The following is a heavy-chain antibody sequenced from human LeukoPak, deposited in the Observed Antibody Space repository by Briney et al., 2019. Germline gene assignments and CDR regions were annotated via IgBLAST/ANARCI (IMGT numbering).Heavy chain of an antibody. CDR3: GRGDSSGYYLFDY. D-gene: IGHD3-22*01. CDR1: GGSFSGYY. CDR2: INHSGST. J-gene: IGHJ4*02. Sequence: SETLSLTCAVYGGSFSGYYWSWIRQPPGKGLEWIGEINHSGSTNYNPSLKSRVTISVDTSKNQFSLKLSSVTAADTAVYYCGRGDSSGYYLFDYWGQGTLVTVSS. V-gene: IGHV4-34*01.